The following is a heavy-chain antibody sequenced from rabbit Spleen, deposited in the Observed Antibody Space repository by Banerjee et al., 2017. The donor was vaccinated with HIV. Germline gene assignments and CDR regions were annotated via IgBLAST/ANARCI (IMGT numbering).Heavy chain of an antibody. J-gene: IGHJ4*01. Sequence: EESGGGLVKPGASLTLTCKASGFSFSSGYYGSWVRQAPGKGLEWIGCIGTGSGTTWFANWAKGRFTISKTSSTTVTLQMTSLTAADTATYFCASAYSDIYFDLWGPGTLVTVS. D-gene: IGHD6-1*01. V-gene: IGHV1S40*01. CDR3: ASAYSDIYFDL. CDR1: GFSFSSGYY. CDR2: IGTGSGTT.